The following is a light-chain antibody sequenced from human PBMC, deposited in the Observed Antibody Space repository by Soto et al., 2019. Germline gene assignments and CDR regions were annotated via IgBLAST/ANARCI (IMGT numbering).Light chain of an antibody. Sequence: EIVLTQSPGTLSLSPGERATLSCRASQSVSSSYLAWYQQKPGQAPRLLIYGASSRATGIPDRFSGSGSGSEFTLTISRLEPEDFAVYYCQQYGSSPGTFGQGNKLEIK. V-gene: IGKV3-20*01. CDR3: QQYGSSPGT. J-gene: IGKJ2*01. CDR1: QSVSSSY. CDR2: GAS.